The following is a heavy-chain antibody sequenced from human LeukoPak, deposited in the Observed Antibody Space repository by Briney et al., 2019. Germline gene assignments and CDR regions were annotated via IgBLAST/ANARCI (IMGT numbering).Heavy chain of an antibody. Sequence: SETLSLTCAVYGGSFSGYYWSWIRQPPGKGLELIGEINHSGSTNYNPSLKSRVTISVDTSKNQFSLKLSPVTAADTAVYYCARVRQYNWNYVLSYYFDYWGQGTLVTVSS. D-gene: IGHD1-7*01. CDR3: ARVRQYNWNYVLSYYFDY. V-gene: IGHV4-34*01. CDR2: INHSGST. CDR1: GGSFSGYY. J-gene: IGHJ4*02.